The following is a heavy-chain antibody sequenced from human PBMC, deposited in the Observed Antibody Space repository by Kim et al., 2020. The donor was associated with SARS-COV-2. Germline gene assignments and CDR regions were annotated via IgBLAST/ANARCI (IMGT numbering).Heavy chain of an antibody. V-gene: IGHV3-30-3*01. Sequence: GGSLRLSCAASGFTFSSYAMHWVRQAPGKGLEWVAVISYDGSNKYYADSVKGRFTISRDNSKNTLYLQMNSLRAEDTAVYYCARAGPAHSGYDPDYFDYWGQGTMVTVSS. CDR1: GFTFSSYA. D-gene: IGHD5-12*01. CDR3: ARAGPAHSGYDPDYFDY. J-gene: IGHJ4*02. CDR2: ISYDGSNK.